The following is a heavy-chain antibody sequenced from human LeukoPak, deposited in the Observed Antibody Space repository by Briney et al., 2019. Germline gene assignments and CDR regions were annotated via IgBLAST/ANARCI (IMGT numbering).Heavy chain of an antibody. CDR1: GGSITSGNW. D-gene: IGHD6-13*01. CDR2: IYHSGST. Sequence: SETLSLTCAVSGGSITSGNWWSWVRQPPGKGLEWIGEIYHSGSTNYNPSLKSRVTISVDKSKNQYSLILNSVTAADTAVYYCARGVPAAGSIRFDPWGQGTLVTVSS. CDR3: ARGVPAAGSIRFDP. V-gene: IGHV4-4*02. J-gene: IGHJ5*02.